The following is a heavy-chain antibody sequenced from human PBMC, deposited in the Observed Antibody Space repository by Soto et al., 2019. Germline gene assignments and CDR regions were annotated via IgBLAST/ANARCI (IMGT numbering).Heavy chain of an antibody. CDR1: GYTFSNYG. J-gene: IGHJ1*01. CDR3: ARAEKWVNGRTGPD. Sequence: GSSVKVSCKASGYTFSNYGISWVRQAPGQGLEWMGWISGYNGITNYVQKFQGRVTMTTDTSTRTAYMELRSLRYEDTAVYYCARAEKWVNGRTGPDWG. V-gene: IGHV1-18*04. D-gene: IGHD1-20*01. CDR2: ISGYNGIT.